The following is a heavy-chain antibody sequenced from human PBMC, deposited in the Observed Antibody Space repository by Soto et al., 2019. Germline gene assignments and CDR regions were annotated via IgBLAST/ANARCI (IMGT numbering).Heavy chain of an antibody. J-gene: IGHJ1*01. V-gene: IGHV2-5*02. D-gene: IGHD4-17*01. Sequence: QITLKESGPTLVKPTQTLTLTCTFSGFSLTTSGVGVGWIRQSPGKAPEWLALIYWDDDKRFSPSLKSRLTITTDTSKNQVVLTMTNMDPVDTATYYCAHTPNPSVTTSAEFFQHWGQGTLVTDSS. CDR1: GFSLTTSGVG. CDR3: AHTPNPSVTTSAEFFQH. CDR2: IYWDDDK.